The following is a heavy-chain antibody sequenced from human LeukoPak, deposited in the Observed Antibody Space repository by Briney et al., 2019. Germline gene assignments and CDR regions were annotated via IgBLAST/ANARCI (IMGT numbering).Heavy chain of an antibody. CDR2: IKSKTDGGTT. Sequence: GGSLRLSCAASGFTFSNAWMSWVRQAPGKGLEWVGRIKSKTDGGTTDYAAPVKGRFTISRDDSKNTLHLQTNSLKTEDTAVYYCTTDPVDCSSTSCPWGQGTLVTVSS. CDR1: GFTFSNAW. J-gene: IGHJ5*02. D-gene: IGHD2-2*01. CDR3: TTDPVDCSSTSCP. V-gene: IGHV3-15*01.